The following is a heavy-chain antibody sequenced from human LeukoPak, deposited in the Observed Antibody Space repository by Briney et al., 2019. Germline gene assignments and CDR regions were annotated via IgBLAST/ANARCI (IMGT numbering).Heavy chain of an antibody. V-gene: IGHV4-59*01. CDR3: AKDWVGARYYFDY. Sequence: SETLSLTCTVSGDSISSYYCSWIRQPPGKGLEWIGYIYYSGSTSYNPSLKSRVTISLDTSNNQFSLKLRSVTAADTAVYYCAKDWVGARYYFDYWGQGTLVTVSS. D-gene: IGHD1-26*01. CDR1: GDSISSYY. J-gene: IGHJ4*02. CDR2: IYYSGST.